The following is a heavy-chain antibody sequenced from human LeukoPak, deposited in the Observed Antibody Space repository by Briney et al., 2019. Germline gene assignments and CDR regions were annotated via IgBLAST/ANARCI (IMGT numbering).Heavy chain of an antibody. Sequence: GGSLRLSCAASGFTFSSYSMNWVRQAPGKGLEWVSSITSRSSYIYYADSVKGRFTVSRDNAKNSVYLRMNSLRAEDTAVYYCARGQGAYCSGGSCYTGYFDPWGQGTLVTVSS. D-gene: IGHD2-15*01. CDR1: GFTFSSYS. CDR3: ARGQGAYCSGGSCYTGYFDP. CDR2: ITSRSSYI. J-gene: IGHJ5*02. V-gene: IGHV3-21*01.